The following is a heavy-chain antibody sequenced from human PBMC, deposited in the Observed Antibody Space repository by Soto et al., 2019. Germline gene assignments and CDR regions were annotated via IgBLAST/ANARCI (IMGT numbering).Heavy chain of an antibody. CDR3: ASPIYWSGSTAHGMDV. Sequence: QVQLVESGGGVIQPGRSLRLSCAASGFTFSTYGMHWVRQAPGKGLEWVAVIWFDGTKKYYADSVNGRFTISRDNSKNTLYLQMTSVRAEDTAVYYCASPIYWSGSTAHGMDVWGQGTAVTVSS. CDR2: IWFDGTKK. CDR1: GFTFSTYG. D-gene: IGHD3-3*01. J-gene: IGHJ6*02. V-gene: IGHV3-33*01.